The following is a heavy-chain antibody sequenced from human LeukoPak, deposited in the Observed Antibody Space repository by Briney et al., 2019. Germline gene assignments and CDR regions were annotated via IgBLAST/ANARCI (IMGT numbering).Heavy chain of an antibody. CDR1: GFTFSSYG. V-gene: IGHV3-33*01. J-gene: IGHJ4*02. D-gene: IGHD6-19*01. CDR2: IWYDGSNK. Sequence: PGGSLRLSCAASGFTFSSYGMHWVRQAPGKGLEWVAVIWYDGSNKYYADSVKGRFTFSRDNSKNTLYLQMNSLRAEDTAVYYCARDLHHVAVAGTLDYWGQGTLVTVSS. CDR3: ARDLHHVAVAGTLDY.